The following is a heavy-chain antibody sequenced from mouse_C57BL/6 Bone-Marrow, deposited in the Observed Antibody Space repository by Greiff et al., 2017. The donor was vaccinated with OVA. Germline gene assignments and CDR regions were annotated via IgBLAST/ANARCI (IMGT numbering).Heavy chain of an antibody. CDR1: GYAFSSSW. CDR3: ARSSYYSNFDY. Sequence: QVQLKESGPELVKPGASVKISCKASGYAFSSSWMNWVKQRPGKGLEWIGRIYPGDGDTNYNGKFKGKATLTVDTSSSTAYMQLSSLTSEDSAVYYCARSSYYSNFDYWGQGTTLTVSS. V-gene: IGHV1-82*01. J-gene: IGHJ2*01. D-gene: IGHD2-5*01. CDR2: IYPGDGDT.